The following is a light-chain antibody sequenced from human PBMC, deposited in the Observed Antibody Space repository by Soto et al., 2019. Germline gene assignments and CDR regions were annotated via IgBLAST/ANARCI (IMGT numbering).Light chain of an antibody. CDR1: QSLTNKY. CDR3: QQYGSSAWT. CDR2: GAS. Sequence: EIVLTQSPGTLSLSPGDRATLSCRASQSLTNKYLVWYQQRPGQAPRLLIYGASNRATGIPDRFSGSGSGTDFTLTISRLEPEDFAVYYCQQYGSSAWTFGQGTKVDIK. V-gene: IGKV3-20*01. J-gene: IGKJ1*01.